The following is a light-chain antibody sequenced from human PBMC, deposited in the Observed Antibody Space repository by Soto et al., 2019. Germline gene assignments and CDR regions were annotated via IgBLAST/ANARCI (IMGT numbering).Light chain of an antibody. CDR2: GAS. Sequence: EIVYTQSPATLSLSPVERATLSCRASQSVSSSYLAWYQQKPGQAPRLLIYGASSRATGIPDRFSGSGSGTDFTLTISRLELEDFAGYYCQQYGSSPLITFGQGTRLAIK. J-gene: IGKJ5*01. V-gene: IGKV3-20*01. CDR1: QSVSSSY. CDR3: QQYGSSPLIT.